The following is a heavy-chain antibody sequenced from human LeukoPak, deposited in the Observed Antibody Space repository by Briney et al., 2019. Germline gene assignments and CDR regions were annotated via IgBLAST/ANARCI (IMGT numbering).Heavy chain of an antibody. CDR3: ARLAYYYDSSGLFDP. CDR2: IYYSGST. D-gene: IGHD3-22*01. V-gene: IGHV4-39*01. Sequence: SETLSLTCTVSGGPISSSSYYWGWIRQPPGKGLEWIGSIYYSGSTYYNPSLKSRVTISVDTSKNQFSLKLSSVTAADTAVYYCARLAYYYDSSGLFDPWGQGTLVTVSS. J-gene: IGHJ5*02. CDR1: GGPISSSSYY.